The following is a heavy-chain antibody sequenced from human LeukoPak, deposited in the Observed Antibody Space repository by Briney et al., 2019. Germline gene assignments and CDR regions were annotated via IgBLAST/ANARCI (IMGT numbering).Heavy chain of an antibody. V-gene: IGHV3-48*04. CDR3: AREDDWNYEDY. Sequence: PGGSLRLSCAASGFTFSDYSINWVRQAPGKGLEWLSYISDRTSSIIYYADSVKGRFTISRDNAKNSLYLQMTSLRAEDTAMYYCAREDDWNYEDYWGQGTLVTVSS. J-gene: IGHJ4*02. CDR1: GFTFSDYS. D-gene: IGHD1-7*01. CDR2: ISDRTSSII.